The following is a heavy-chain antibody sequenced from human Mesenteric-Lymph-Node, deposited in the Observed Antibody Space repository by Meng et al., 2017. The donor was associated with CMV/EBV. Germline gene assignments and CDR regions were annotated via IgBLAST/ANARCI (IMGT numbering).Heavy chain of an antibody. CDR2: VHHSGTT. CDR3: ARRGNYDSDYSEY. J-gene: IGHJ4*02. V-gene: IGHV4-39*01. CDR1: GDSISKSTYY. D-gene: IGHD3-22*01. Sequence: PLQESGPGLVKPSVTLSLSCIVYGDSISKSTYYWPWIRQPPGKGLEWIGSVHHSGTTYYNPSLKGRLTISVDTSANLFSLRLTTVTAADTATYYCARRGNYDSDYSEYWGQGTLVTVSS.